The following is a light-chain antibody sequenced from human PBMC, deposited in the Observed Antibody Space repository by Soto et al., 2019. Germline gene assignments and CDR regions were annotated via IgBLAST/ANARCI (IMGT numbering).Light chain of an antibody. CDR2: EDN. Sequence: QSVLTQPPSVSAAPGQKVNISCSGSSSNIGSDFVSWYQQLPGTAPKLLIYEDNKRPSGIPDRFSGSKSGTSATLGITGLQTGDEADYYCGAWDTSLSGGVFGGGTKLTVL. CDR3: GAWDTSLSGGV. V-gene: IGLV1-51*02. J-gene: IGLJ2*01. CDR1: SSNIGSDF.